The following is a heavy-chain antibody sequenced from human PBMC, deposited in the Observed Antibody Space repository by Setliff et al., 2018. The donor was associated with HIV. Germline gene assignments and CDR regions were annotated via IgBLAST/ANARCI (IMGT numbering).Heavy chain of an antibody. CDR2: VDPDDGET. J-gene: IGHJ4*02. CDR1: EYTFVDYY. V-gene: IGHV1-69-2*01. D-gene: IGHD3-16*02. Sequence: GASVKVSCKASEYTFVDYYMHWVQQAPGKGLEWMGRVDPDDGETIYAEKFQDRLTITADASTDTTYMELSSLRSEDTAVYYRVIVPLYENVYDNIWGSYRPLDYWGQGTLVTVSS. CDR3: VIVPLYENVYDNIWGSYRPLDY.